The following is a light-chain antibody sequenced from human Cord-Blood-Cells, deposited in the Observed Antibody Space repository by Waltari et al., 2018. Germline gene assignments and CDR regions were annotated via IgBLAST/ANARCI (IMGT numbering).Light chain of an antibody. CDR3: SSYTSSSTLGV. Sequence: QSALTQPASVSGSPGQSITISCTGTSSDVGGYNYVSWYQQHPGKAPKLMIYDVSNRPSGVSNRFSGSKSGNTASLTSSGLQAKDEADYYCSSYTSSSTLGVFGGGTKLTVL. J-gene: IGLJ3*02. CDR2: DVS. CDR1: SSDVGGYNY. V-gene: IGLV2-14*01.